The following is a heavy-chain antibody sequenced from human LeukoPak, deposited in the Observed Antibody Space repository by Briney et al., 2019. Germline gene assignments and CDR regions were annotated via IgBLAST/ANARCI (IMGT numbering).Heavy chain of an antibody. J-gene: IGHJ4*02. D-gene: IGHD3-10*01. V-gene: IGHV3-30*02. CDR3: VKDSFMVGGLIHAPYLDY. CDR1: GFTFSSYG. CDR2: LRYDGSTK. Sequence: PGGSLRLSCAASGFTFSSYGMHWVRQAPGKGLEWVAFLRYDGSTKYYSDSVKGRFTISRDTSKNTLHLQMDSLRAEDTAIFYCVKDSFMVGGLIHAPYLDYWGQGTLVTVSS.